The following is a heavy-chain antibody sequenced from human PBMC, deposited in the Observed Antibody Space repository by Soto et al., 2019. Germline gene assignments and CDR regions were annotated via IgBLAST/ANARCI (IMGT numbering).Heavy chain of an antibody. CDR1: GFTFSSYA. CDR2: ISGSGGST. V-gene: IGHV3-23*01. CDR3: ANLGYCGGDCYQSPLDY. Sequence: EVQLLESGGGLVQPGGSLRLSCAASGFTFSSYAMSWVRQAPGKGLEWVSAISGSGGSTYYADSVKGRFTISRDNSKNTRYLQMNSRRAEDTAVYYCANLGYCGGDCYQSPLDYWGQGTLVTVSS. D-gene: IGHD2-21*02. J-gene: IGHJ4*02.